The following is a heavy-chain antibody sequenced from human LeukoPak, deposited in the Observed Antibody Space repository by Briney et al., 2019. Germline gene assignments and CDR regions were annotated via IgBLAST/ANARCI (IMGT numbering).Heavy chain of an antibody. CDR1: GGSISSSSYY. V-gene: IGHV4-39*01. CDR2: IYYSGST. Sequence: PSETLSLTCTVSGGSISSSSYYWGWIRQPPGKGLEWIGSIYYSGSTYYNPSLKSRVTIPVDTSKNQFSLKLSSVTAADTAVYYCARHHYDFWSGYYTGGGYFDYWGQGTLVTVSS. D-gene: IGHD3-3*01. J-gene: IGHJ4*02. CDR3: ARHHYDFWSGYYTGGGYFDY.